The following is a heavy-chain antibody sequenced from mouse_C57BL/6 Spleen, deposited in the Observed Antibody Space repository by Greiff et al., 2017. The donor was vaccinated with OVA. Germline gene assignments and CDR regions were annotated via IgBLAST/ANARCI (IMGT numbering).Heavy chain of an antibody. CDR2: IYPGDGDT. CDR1: GYAFSSYW. V-gene: IGHV1-80*01. CDR3: ARSHIYYDYDGVAY. D-gene: IGHD2-4*01. Sequence: VQLQQSGAELVKPGASVKISCKASGYAFSSYWMNWVKQRPGKGLEWIGQIYPGDGDTNYNGKFKGKATLTADKSSSTAYMQLSSLNFEDSAVYFCARSHIYYDYDGVAYWGQGTLVTVSA. J-gene: IGHJ3*01.